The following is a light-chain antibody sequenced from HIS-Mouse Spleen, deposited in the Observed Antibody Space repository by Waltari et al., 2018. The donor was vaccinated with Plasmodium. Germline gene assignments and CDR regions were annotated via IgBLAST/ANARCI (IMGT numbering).Light chain of an antibody. Sequence: QSALTQPASVSGSPGQSITTSCTGTSIDVGSYNLVSWYQQHPSKAPKLSIYDGSKRPSGVYNRFSGSKSGNTASLTISVLQAEDEADYYCCSYAGSSTYVFGTGTKVTVL. CDR3: CSYAGSSTYV. CDR1: SIDVGSYNL. J-gene: IGLJ1*01. CDR2: DGS. V-gene: IGLV2-23*01.